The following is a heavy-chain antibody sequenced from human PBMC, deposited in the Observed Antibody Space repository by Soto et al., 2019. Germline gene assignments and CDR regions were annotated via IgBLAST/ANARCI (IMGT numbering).Heavy chain of an antibody. CDR1: GGSFSGYY. D-gene: IGHD2-15*01. CDR2: INHSRST. J-gene: IGHJ6*03. CDR3: ARCLRYFSGGGCHPRYYYYMEV. V-gene: IGHV4-34*01. Sequence: SATLRLPCAVSGGSFSGYYWSWIRQPPGKGLEWIGEINHSRSTNYNPSLKSRVTISVDTSKNHFSLKLSSVTAADTAVYYCARCLRYFSGGGCHPRYYYYMEVWGKGATVTVAS.